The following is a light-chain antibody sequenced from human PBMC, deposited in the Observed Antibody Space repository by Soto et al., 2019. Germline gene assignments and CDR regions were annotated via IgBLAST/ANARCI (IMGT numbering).Light chain of an antibody. V-gene: IGLV3-21*02. CDR2: DDS. CDR1: DIAYKS. J-gene: IGLJ1*01. CDR3: QVWDRSSDHYV. Sequence: SYELTQPPSVSVAPGQTARVACGGDDIAYKSVHWYQQRPGQAPVLVVYDDSARPTGISERFSGSNSGNTATLTISRVEAGDGADYYCQVWDRSSDHYVFGTGTKGTVL.